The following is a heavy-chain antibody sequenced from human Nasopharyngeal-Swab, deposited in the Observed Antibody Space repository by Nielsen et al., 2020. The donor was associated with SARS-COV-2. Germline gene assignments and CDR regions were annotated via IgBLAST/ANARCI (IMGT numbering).Heavy chain of an antibody. Sequence: GESLKISCAASEFTFNTYDMNWVRQAPGKGLEWLSYISSSSRTIYYAESVKGRFTISRDNAKNSLYLQMHTLRNEETAVYYCARLRYYSSDYWGQGTLVTVSS. CDR2: ISSSSRTI. CDR3: ARLRYYSSDY. J-gene: IGHJ4*02. CDR1: EFTFNTYD. D-gene: IGHD1-26*01. V-gene: IGHV3-48*02.